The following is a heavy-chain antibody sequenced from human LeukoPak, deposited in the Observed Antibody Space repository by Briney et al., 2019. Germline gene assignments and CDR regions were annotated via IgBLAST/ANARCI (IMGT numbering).Heavy chain of an antibody. CDR2: ISAYNGDT. CDR1: GFTFTGYY. V-gene: IGHV1-18*04. D-gene: IGHD6-19*01. CDR3: ARDPSNSSGWYIFFDF. Sequence: GASVKVSCKASGFTFTGYYIHWVRQAPGQGLEWMGWISAYNGDTKYAQKLQGRVTMTTDTSTSTAYMELRSLRSDDTAVYYCARDPSNSSGWYIFFDFWGQGTLVAVSS. J-gene: IGHJ4*02.